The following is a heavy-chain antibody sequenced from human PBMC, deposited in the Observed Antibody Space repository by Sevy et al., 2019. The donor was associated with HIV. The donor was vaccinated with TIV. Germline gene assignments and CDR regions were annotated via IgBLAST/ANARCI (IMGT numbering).Heavy chain of an antibody. Sequence: GGSLRLSCAASGFTFSSYSMNWVRQAPGKGLGWVSSISSSSSYIYYADSVKGRFTISRDNAKNSLYLQMNSLRAEETAVYYCARDKSVAGSYYYYYGMDVWGQGTTVTVSS. V-gene: IGHV3-21*01. D-gene: IGHD6-19*01. CDR1: GFTFSSYS. J-gene: IGHJ6*02. CDR2: ISSSSSYI. CDR3: ARDKSVAGSYYYYYGMDV.